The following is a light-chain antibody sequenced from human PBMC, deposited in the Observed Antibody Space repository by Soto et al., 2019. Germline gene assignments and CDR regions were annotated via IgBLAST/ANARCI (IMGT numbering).Light chain of an antibody. Sequence: QSALTQPPSASGSPGQSVTISCTGTSTDIGGYNYVSWYQQQPGKAPTLLIYEVYKRPSGVPDRFSGSKSGNTASLTVSGLQGDDEAYYYGTSFARSKDPCVVFGGGTKLTVL. CDR1: STDIGGYNY. V-gene: IGLV2-8*01. CDR3: TSFARSKDPCVV. CDR2: EVY. J-gene: IGLJ2*01.